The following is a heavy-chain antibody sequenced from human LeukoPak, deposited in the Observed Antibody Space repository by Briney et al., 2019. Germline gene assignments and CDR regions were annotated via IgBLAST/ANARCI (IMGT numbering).Heavy chain of an antibody. CDR2: IYPIGST. CDR3: ARNKPGHNFFDY. J-gene: IGHJ4*02. D-gene: IGHD5-24*01. Sequence: PSETLSLTCTVSGTSISSDYWSWIRQPPEKGLEYIGYIYPIGSTNYNPSLKSRVTISADTSKNQFSLRLRSVTAADTAVYYCARNKPGHNFFDYWGQGTLVTVSS. CDR1: GTSISSDY. V-gene: IGHV4-4*08.